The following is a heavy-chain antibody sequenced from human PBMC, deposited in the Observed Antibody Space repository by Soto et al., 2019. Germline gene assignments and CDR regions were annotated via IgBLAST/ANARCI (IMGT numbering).Heavy chain of an antibody. Sequence: GGSLRLSCAASGFTFSSHGMHWVRQAPGKGLEWVAVFSYDGSNKYYADSVKGRFTISRDNSKNTLYLQMNSLRVDDTAVYYCAKEDAISSWFDPWGQGT. V-gene: IGHV3-30*18. D-gene: IGHD3-16*02. CDR1: GFTFSSHG. CDR3: AKEDAISSWFDP. J-gene: IGHJ5*02. CDR2: FSYDGSNK.